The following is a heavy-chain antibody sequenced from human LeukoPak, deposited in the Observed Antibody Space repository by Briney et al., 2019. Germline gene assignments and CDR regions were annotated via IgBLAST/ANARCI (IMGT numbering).Heavy chain of an antibody. V-gene: IGHV1-18*01. CDR3: AKDRWKDGSSSFDD. D-gene: IGHD6-6*01. CDR1: GYTFTSYS. Sequence: ASVKVSCKASGYTFTSYSINWVRQAPGQGLEWMGWISTYNGNTNYAQKLQGRVTMTTDTSTSTAYMELRSLRSDDTAVYYCAKDRWKDGSSSFDDWGQGTLVTVSS. J-gene: IGHJ4*02. CDR2: ISTYNGNT.